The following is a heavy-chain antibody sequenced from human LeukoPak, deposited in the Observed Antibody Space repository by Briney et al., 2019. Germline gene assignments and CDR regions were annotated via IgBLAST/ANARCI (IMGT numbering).Heavy chain of an antibody. CDR1: GFTFSSYW. Sequence: QPGGSLRLSCAASGFTFSSYWMSWFRQAPGKGLEWVANIKQDGHEEYYVDSVKGRFTISRDNAKNSLYLQMNSLRVEDTAVYYCARDPPTKSYGSGTYDYWGQGTLVTVSS. V-gene: IGHV3-7*01. CDR2: IKQDGHEE. J-gene: IGHJ4*02. D-gene: IGHD3-10*01. CDR3: ARDPPTKSYGSGTYDY.